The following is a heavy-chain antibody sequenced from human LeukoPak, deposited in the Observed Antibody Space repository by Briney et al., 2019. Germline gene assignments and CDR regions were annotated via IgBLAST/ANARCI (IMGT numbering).Heavy chain of an antibody. CDR1: GGSMSNYY. V-gene: IGHV4-4*07. CDR2: IYTRGST. CDR3: ARVAAAGNYYFDY. J-gene: IGHJ4*02. Sequence: SETLSLTCTVSGGSMSNYYWNWIRQPAGKGLEWIGRIYTRGSTNYNPSLKSRVTMSVDTSKNQFSLKLSSVPAADTAVYFCARVAAAGNYYFDYWGQGTLVTVSS. D-gene: IGHD6-13*01.